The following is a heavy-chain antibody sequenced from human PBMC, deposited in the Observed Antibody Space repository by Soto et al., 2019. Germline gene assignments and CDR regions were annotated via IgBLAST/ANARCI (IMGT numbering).Heavy chain of an antibody. CDR1: GYTFTSYA. D-gene: IGHD3-10*01. CDR3: AREVEPKTSLWFGAPHIYYYYGMDX. V-gene: IGHV1-3*01. CDR2: INAGNGNT. Sequence: ASVKVACKASGYTFTSYAMHWVLQAPGQRLEWMGWINAGNGNTKYSQKFQGRVTITRDTSASTAYMELSSLRSEDTAVYYCAREVEPKTSLWFGAPHIYYYYGMDXWG. J-gene: IGHJ6*02.